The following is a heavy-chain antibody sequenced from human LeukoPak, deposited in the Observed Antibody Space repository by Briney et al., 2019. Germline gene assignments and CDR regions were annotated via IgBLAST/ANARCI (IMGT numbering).Heavy chain of an antibody. CDR1: GASVSSYY. D-gene: IGHD6-13*01. J-gene: IGHJ4*02. CDR2: IYYSGST. Sequence: SETLSLTCTVSGASVSSYYWSWIRQPPGKGLEWIGYIYYSGSTKYNPSLKSRVTISVDTSKNQFSLKLSSVTAADTAVYYCASGPYPAAGTDHQFDYWGQGTLVTVSS. CDR3: ASGPYPAAGTDHQFDY. V-gene: IGHV4-59*02.